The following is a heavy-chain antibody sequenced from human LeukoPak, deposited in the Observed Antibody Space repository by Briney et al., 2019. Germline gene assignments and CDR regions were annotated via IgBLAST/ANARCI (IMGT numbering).Heavy chain of an antibody. D-gene: IGHD6-13*01. CDR1: GGSISSDY. Sequence: SETLSLTRTVTGGSISSDYWSWIRQPAGKGLEWIARIYTSGSTNYNPSLKSRVTMSVDTSKNQFSLNLSSVTAADTAVYYCARDATGYSSSWYSSGGFDYWGQGTLVTVSS. CDR3: ARDATGYSSSWYSSGGFDY. J-gene: IGHJ4*02. CDR2: IYTSGST. V-gene: IGHV4-4*07.